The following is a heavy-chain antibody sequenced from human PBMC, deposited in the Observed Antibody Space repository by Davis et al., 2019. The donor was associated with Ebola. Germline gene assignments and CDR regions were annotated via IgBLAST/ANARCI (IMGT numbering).Heavy chain of an antibody. V-gene: IGHV3-48*01. CDR3: AKRGDSSGWDHFDY. CDR2: ISSRSATI. CDR1: GFTFSSYS. J-gene: IGHJ4*02. D-gene: IGHD6-19*01. Sequence: GESLKISCAASGFTFSSYSMNWVRQAPGKGLEWVSYISSRSATIYYADFVKGRFTISRDNSKNTLYLQMNSLRAEDTAVYYCAKRGDSSGWDHFDYWGQGTLVTVSS.